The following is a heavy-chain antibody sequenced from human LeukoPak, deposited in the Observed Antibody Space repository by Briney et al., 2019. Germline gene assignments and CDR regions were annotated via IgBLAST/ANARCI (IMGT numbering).Heavy chain of an antibody. Sequence: SETLSLTCAVYGGPFSGYYWSWIRQPPGKGLEWIGEINHSGSTNYNPSLKSRVTISVDTSKNQFSLKLSSVTAADTAVYYCARGYRSSTSCYVPYWFDPWGQGTLVTVSS. D-gene: IGHD2-2*01. CDR2: INHSGST. CDR1: GGPFSGYY. J-gene: IGHJ5*02. V-gene: IGHV4-34*01. CDR3: ARGYRSSTSCYVPYWFDP.